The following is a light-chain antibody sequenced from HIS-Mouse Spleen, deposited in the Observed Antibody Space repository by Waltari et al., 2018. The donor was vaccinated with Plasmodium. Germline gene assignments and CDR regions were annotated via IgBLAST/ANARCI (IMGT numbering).Light chain of an antibody. Sequence: IVMTQSPATLSVSPGERATLPCRASQSVSSNLAWYQQTPGQAPRLLIEGASTRATGNPARLSGSGSGTVFTLTISSMQCEGFAVYYCQEYNNWPPGKFGQGTKVEIK. V-gene: IGKV3-15*01. J-gene: IGKJ1*01. CDR1: QSVSSN. CDR2: GAS. CDR3: QEYNNWPPGK.